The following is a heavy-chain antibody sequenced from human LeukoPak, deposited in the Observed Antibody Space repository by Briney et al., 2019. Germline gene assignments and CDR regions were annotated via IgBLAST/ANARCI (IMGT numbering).Heavy chain of an antibody. CDR2: IYYSGST. CDR1: GGSISSGGYY. D-gene: IGHD6-13*01. Sequence: SETLSLTCTVSGGSISSGGYYWSWIRQHPGKGLEWIGYIYYSGSTYYNPSLKSRVTISVDTSKNQFSLKLSSVNAADTAVYYCARVGIAAACIKSPPHFDYWGQGTLVTVSS. CDR3: ARVGIAAACIKSPPHFDY. V-gene: IGHV4-31*03. J-gene: IGHJ4*02.